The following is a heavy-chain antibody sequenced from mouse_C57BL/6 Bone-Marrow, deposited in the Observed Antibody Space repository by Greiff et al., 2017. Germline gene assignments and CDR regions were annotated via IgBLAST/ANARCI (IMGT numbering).Heavy chain of an antibody. J-gene: IGHJ2*01. CDR2: IDPENGDT. CDR3: TTMYWY. Sequence: VHVKQSGAELVRPGASVKLSCTASGFNIKDDYMHWVKQRPEQGLEWIGWIDPENGDTEYASKFQGKATITADTSSNTAYLQLSSLTSEDTAVYYCTTMYWYWGQGTTLPVSS. D-gene: IGHD4-1*01. CDR1: GFNIKDDY. V-gene: IGHV14-4*01.